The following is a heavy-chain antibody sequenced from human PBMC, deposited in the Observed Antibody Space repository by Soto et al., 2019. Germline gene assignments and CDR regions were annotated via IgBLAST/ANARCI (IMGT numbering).Heavy chain of an antibody. CDR3: ARLGAMAPEYYFDY. D-gene: IGHD1-26*01. V-gene: IGHV4-38-2*01. CDR1: GYSGSSGYY. J-gene: IGHJ4*02. Sequence: SETLSLTCAVSGYSGSSGYYWGWIRQPPGKGLEWIASIYHNGRTYSKPSLKSRVTISVDTSKSQISLTLSSVTAADTAVYFCARLGAMAPEYYFDYWGQGTLVTVSS. CDR2: IYHNGRT.